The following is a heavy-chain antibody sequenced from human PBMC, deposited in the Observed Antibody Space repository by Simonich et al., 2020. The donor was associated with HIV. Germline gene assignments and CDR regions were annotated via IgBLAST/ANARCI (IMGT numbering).Heavy chain of an antibody. CDR1: GFNFSSYA. Sequence: QVQLVESGGGVVQPGRSLRLSCAASGFNFSSYAMHWVRQAPGKGLEWVAVIYYDGSNKYYADSVKGRFTISRDNSKNTLYLQMNSLRAEDTAVYYCASGGSISSVWADDYWGQGTLVTVSS. CDR2: IYYDGSNK. V-gene: IGHV3-30*07. D-gene: IGHD3-16*01. CDR3: ASGGSISSVWADDY. J-gene: IGHJ4*02.